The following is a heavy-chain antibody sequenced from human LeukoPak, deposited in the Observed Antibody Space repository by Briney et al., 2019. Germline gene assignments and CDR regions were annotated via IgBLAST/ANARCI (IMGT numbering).Heavy chain of an antibody. Sequence: PGGSLRLSCAASGFTFSSYAMSWVRQAPGKGLEWVSAISGSGGSTYYADSVKGRFTISRDNSKNTLYLQMNSLRAEDTAVYYCARTMVRGVKGPFDYWGQGTLVTVSS. CDR2: ISGSGGST. V-gene: IGHV3-23*01. CDR1: GFTFSSYA. D-gene: IGHD3-10*01. J-gene: IGHJ4*02. CDR3: ARTMVRGVKGPFDY.